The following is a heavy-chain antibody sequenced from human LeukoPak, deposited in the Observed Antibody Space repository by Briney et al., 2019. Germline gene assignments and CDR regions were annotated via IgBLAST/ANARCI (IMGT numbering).Heavy chain of an antibody. V-gene: IGHV3-30-3*01. CDR3: ARDVESGYVRRGQLDY. CDR1: GFTFSSYA. J-gene: IGHJ4*02. CDR2: ISYDGSNK. Sequence: GRSLRLSCAASGFTFSSYAMHWVRQAPGKGLEWVAVISYDGSNKYYADSVKGRFTISRDNSKNTLYLQMSSLRAEDTAVYYCARDVESGYVRRGQLDYWGQGTLVTVSS. D-gene: IGHD5-12*01.